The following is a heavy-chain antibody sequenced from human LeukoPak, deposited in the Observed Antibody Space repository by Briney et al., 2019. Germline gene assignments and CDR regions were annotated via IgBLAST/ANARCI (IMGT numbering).Heavy chain of an antibody. CDR2: IHNSGST. Sequence: SETLSLTCTVSGGSINNYYWSWVRQPPGKTLEWIGYIHNSGSTDYNPSLKGRVTISVDSSRDQISLKLTSVTAADTAVYYYARPAGPYRVGSFDYWGQGILATVSS. D-gene: IGHD2-2*03. V-gene: IGHV4-59*08. CDR3: ARPAGPYRVGSFDY. CDR1: GGSINNYY. J-gene: IGHJ4*02.